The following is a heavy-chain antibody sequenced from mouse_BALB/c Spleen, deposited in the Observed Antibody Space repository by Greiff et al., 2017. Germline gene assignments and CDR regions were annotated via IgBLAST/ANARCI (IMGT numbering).Heavy chain of an antibody. CDR2: ISYSGST. CDR1: GYSITSDYA. Sequence: VQLQQSGPGLVKPSQSLSLTCTVTGYSITSDYAWNWIRQFPGNKLEWMGYISYSGSTSYNPSLKSRISITRDTSKNQFFLQLNSVTTEDTATYYCARSDSPFAYWGQGTLVTVSA. CDR3: ARSDSPFAY. V-gene: IGHV3-2*02. D-gene: IGHD2-13*01. J-gene: IGHJ3*01.